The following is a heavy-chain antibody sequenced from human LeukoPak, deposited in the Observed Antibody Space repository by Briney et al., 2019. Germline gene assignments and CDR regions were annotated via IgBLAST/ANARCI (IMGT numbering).Heavy chain of an antibody. CDR3: ARDLSGSLYFDY. CDR2: IYISGST. J-gene: IGHJ4*02. Sequence: PSETLSLTCTVSGASISSYYYNWIRQTAGRGLEWIGRIYISGSTDYNPSLKSRVTISVDTSKNQFSLKLSSVTAADTAVYFCARDLSGSLYFDYWGQGVLVTVSS. D-gene: IGHD3-10*01. V-gene: IGHV4-4*07. CDR1: GASISSYY.